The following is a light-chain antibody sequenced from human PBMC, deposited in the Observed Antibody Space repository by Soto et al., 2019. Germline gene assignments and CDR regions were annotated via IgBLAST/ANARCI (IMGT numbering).Light chain of an antibody. J-gene: IGKJ4*01. CDR2: VAS. CDR3: QQYNNWPLT. Sequence: EIVMTQSPATLSVSPGERATLSCRASQSVSSNLAWYQQKPGQAPRLLIYVASTRATGIPARFSGTGSGTDFTLTMSSLQSEDFAVYYCQQYNNWPLTFGGGTKVEIK. V-gene: IGKV3-15*01. CDR1: QSVSSN.